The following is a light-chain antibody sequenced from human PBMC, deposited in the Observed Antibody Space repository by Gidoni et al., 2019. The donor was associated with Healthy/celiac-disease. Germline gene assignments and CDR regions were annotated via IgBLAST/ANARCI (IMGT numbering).Light chain of an antibody. CDR3: QQYGSSPET. Sequence: IVLTQSPGTRSLSPGERATLSCRASQSVSSSYLAWYQQKPGQAPQLLIYGASSRATGIPDRFSGSGSGTDFTLTISRLEPEDFAVYYCQQYGSSPETFGQGTKVEIK. J-gene: IGKJ1*01. CDR2: GAS. V-gene: IGKV3-20*01. CDR1: QSVSSSY.